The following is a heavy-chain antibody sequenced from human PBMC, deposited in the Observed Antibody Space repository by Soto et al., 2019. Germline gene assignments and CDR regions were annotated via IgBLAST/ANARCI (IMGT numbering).Heavy chain of an antibody. Sequence: QVQLVESGGGVVQPGRSLRLSCAASGFAFGSHGMHWVRQAPGRGLEWVAIISYDGSYKFYADSVKGRFTISRDNSKNALYVEMNTLRADDTAMYYCAKGRFGDYPEFDYWGLGTLVTVSS. J-gene: IGHJ4*02. CDR3: AKGRFGDYPEFDY. CDR2: ISYDGSYK. D-gene: IGHD4-17*01. CDR1: GFAFGSHG. V-gene: IGHV3-30*18.